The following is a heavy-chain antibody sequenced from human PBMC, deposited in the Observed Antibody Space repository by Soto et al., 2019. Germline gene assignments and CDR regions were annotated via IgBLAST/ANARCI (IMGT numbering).Heavy chain of an antibody. CDR1: GGSLDYYY. Sequence: QEQLQESGPGLVKPSETLSLTCTVSGGSLDYYYWTWIRQPPGKGLEWIGDISDSGRTKYNPPLGGPFTISVDTAKNQFSLKLRSVTVADTAVYYCAGDSPTWFPYHGIDVWGHGTPVIVAS. J-gene: IGHJ6*02. V-gene: IGHV4-59*01. CDR2: ISDSGRT. D-gene: IGHD3-10*01. CDR3: AGDSPTWFPYHGIDV.